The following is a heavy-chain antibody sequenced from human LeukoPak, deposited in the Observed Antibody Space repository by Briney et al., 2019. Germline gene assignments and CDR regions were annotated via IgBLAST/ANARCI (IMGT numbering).Heavy chain of an antibody. V-gene: IGHV4-59*01. J-gene: IGHJ5*02. CDR2: IYYSGST. CDR1: GGSISSYY. CDR3: ARGAVAGGRWFDH. Sequence: SETLSLTCTVSGGSISSYYWSWIRQPPGKGLEWIGYIYYSGSTNYNPSLKSRVTISVDTSKNQFSLKLSSVTAADTAVYYCARGAVAGGRWFDHWGQGTLVTVSS. D-gene: IGHD6-19*01.